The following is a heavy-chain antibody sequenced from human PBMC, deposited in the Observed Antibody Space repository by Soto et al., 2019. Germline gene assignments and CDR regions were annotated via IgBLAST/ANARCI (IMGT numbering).Heavy chain of an antibody. D-gene: IGHD3-16*02. J-gene: IGHJ5*02. V-gene: IGHV1-69*13. CDR1: GGTFSSYA. CDR3: ARGPYYDYVWGSYPSNWFDP. Sequence: SVKVSCKASGGTFSSYAISWVRQAPGQGLEWMGGIIPIFGTANYAQKFQGRVTITADESTSTAYMELSSLRSEDTAVYYCARGPYYDYVWGSYPSNWFDPWGQGTLVTVSS. CDR2: IIPIFGTA.